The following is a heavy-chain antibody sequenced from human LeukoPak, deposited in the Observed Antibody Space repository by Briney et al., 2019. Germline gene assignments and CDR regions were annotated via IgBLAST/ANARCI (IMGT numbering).Heavy chain of an antibody. CDR1: GYSISSGSY. CDR2: IYYIGST. V-gene: IGHV4-38-2*01. Sequence: PSETLSLTCAVSGYSISSGSYWGWIRQPPGRGLEWIGSIYYIGSTYYNPSLKSRVTMSADTSKNQFSLKLSSVTAADTAVYYCARRAYCGSDCYIFDYWGQGILVTVSS. CDR3: ARRAYCGSDCYIFDY. D-gene: IGHD2-21*01. J-gene: IGHJ4*02.